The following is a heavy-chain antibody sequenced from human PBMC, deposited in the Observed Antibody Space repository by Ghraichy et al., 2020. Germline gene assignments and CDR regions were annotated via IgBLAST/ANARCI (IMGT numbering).Heavy chain of an antibody. CDR2: IKKDGSEK. J-gene: IGHJ4*02. D-gene: IGHD6-19*01. CDR1: GFTFSSYW. Sequence: ETLRLSCAASGFTFSSYWMSWVRQAPGKGLEWVANIKKDGSEKYYVDSVKGRFTISRDIAKNSLYLQMNSLRAEDTAVYYCARLYSSGWYGPDYWGQGTLVTVSS. CDR3: ARLYSSGWYGPDY. V-gene: IGHV3-7*01.